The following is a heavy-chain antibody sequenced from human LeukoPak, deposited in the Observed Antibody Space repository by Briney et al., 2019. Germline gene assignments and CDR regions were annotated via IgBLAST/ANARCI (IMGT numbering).Heavy chain of an antibody. V-gene: IGHV1-2*02. CDR3: ARQGSYSYDSSGYSAY. CDR2: INPNSGGT. CDR1: GYTFTGYY. Sequence: ASVKVSCKASGYTFTGYYMHWVRQAPGQGLEWMGWINPNSGGTNYAQKLQGRVTMTTDTSTSTAFMELRSLRSDDTAVYYCARQGSYSYDSSGYSAYWGQGTLVTVAS. D-gene: IGHD3-22*01. J-gene: IGHJ4*02.